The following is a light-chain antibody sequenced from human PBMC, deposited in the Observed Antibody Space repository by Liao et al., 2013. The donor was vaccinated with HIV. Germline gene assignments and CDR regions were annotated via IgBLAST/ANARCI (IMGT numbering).Light chain of an antibody. CDR2: QDN. Sequence: SHELTQPPSLSVSPGQTASITCSGDKLGDKFASWYQQKPGQSPVLVIYQDNKRPSGIPERFSGSTSGNTATLTISGTQAIDEADYYCQTWDSTSYVFGTGTKVIVL. CDR1: KLGDKF. J-gene: IGLJ1*01. CDR3: QTWDSTSYV. V-gene: IGLV3-1*01.